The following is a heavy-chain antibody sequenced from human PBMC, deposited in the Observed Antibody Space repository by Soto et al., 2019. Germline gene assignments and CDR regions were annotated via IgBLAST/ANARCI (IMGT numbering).Heavy chain of an antibody. Sequence: VSGGSISSHYWSWVRQAPGKGLEWIGHIYYRGSTTYNPSLRSRSTISVDTSNNQFSLKLNSVTTADTAVYYCARDGREASGMDVWGQGTKVTVSS. CDR3: ARDGREASGMDV. CDR1: GGSISSHY. D-gene: IGHD1-26*01. CDR2: IYYRGST. J-gene: IGHJ6*02. V-gene: IGHV4-59*11.